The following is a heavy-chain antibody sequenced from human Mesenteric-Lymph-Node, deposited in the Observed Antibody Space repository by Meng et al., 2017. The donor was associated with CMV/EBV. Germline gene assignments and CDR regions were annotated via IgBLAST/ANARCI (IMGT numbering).Heavy chain of an antibody. CDR1: GFTFSSYW. V-gene: IGHV3-30-3*01. Sequence: GESLKISCAASGFTFSSYWMSWVRQAPGKGLEWVALISYDGNNKYYADSVKGRFTISRVSLQMNSLRPEDTAVYYCARDGEYSSSWWKYFDHWGQGTLVTVSS. CDR2: ISYDGNNK. J-gene: IGHJ4*02. CDR3: ARDGEYSSSWWKYFDH. D-gene: IGHD6-13*01.